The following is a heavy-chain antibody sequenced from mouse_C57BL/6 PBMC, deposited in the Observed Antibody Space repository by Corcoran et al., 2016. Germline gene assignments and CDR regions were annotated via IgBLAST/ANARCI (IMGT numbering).Heavy chain of an antibody. Sequence: EVKLQESGGGLVQPGGPMKLSCVASGFTFSNYWMNWVRQSQEKGLEWVAQIRLKSDNYATHYAESVKGRFTISRDDSKSSVYLQMNNLSAEGTGIYYFTVDYYGSSYAMDYWGQETSLTVSS. J-gene: IGHJ4*01. CDR2: IRLKSDNYAT. CDR3: TVDYYGSSYAMDY. V-gene: IGHV6-3*01. D-gene: IGHD1-1*01. CDR1: GFTFSNYW.